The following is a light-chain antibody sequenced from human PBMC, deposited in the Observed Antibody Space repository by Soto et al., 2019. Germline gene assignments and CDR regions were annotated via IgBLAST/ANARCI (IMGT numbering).Light chain of an antibody. Sequence: DIRMTQSPSSLSASVGGRVAIAGRASQSISSSLNWYQWKPGKAPNLLIYAASSLQSGVPSRFSGSGSETDFTLTISSLQPEDFATYYCHQSYSTSWTFGQGTKLDI. CDR2: AAS. CDR1: QSISSS. CDR3: HQSYSTSWT. J-gene: IGKJ1*01. V-gene: IGKV1-39*01.